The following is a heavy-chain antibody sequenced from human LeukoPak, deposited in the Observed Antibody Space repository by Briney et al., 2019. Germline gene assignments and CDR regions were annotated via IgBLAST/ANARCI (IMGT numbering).Heavy chain of an antibody. Sequence: SVKVSCKASGGTFSSYAISWVRQAPGQGLAWMGRIIPIFGIANYAQKFQGRVTITADKSTSTAYMELSSLRSEDTAVYYCARDQKPDIVVVPAARPHWFDPWGQGTLVTVSS. J-gene: IGHJ5*02. D-gene: IGHD2-2*01. V-gene: IGHV1-69*04. CDR2: IIPIFGIA. CDR1: GGTFSSYA. CDR3: ARDQKPDIVVVPAARPHWFDP.